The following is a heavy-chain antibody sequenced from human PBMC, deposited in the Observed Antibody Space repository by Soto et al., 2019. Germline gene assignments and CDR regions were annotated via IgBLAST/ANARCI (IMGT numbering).Heavy chain of an antibody. V-gene: IGHV3-30-3*01. D-gene: IGHD3-10*01. CDR2: ISYDGSNK. J-gene: IGHJ6*02. CDR1: GFTFSSYA. Sequence: GGSLRLSCAASGFTFSSYAMHWVRQAPGKGLEWVAVISYDGSNKYYADSVKGRFTISRDNSKNTLYLQMNSLRAEDTAVYYCARPRGGNYYGSGSYYPLRDYYYGMDVWGQGTTVTVSS. CDR3: ARPRGGNYYGSGSYYPLRDYYYGMDV.